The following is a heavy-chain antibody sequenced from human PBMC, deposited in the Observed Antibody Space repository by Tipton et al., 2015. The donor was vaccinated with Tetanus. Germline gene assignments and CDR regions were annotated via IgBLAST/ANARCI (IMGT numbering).Heavy chain of an antibody. J-gene: IGHJ4*02. CDR3: AREADCSGGSCFSGDFDN. V-gene: IGHV3-33*01. Sequence: SLRLSCAASGSIFSSYGIHWARQAPGKGLEWVAVSWYDGTDQYYADSVKGRFTLSRDNSKNTLYLQMNSLRAEDTALYYCAREADCSGGSCFSGDFDNWGQGTQVAVSS. D-gene: IGHD2-15*01. CDR2: SWYDGTDQ. CDR1: GSIFSSYG.